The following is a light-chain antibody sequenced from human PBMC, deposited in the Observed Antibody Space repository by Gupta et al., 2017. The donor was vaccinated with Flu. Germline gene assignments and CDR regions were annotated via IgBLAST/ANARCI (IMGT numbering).Light chain of an antibody. CDR3: QQYGSSPLT. CDR2: GAS. Sequence: GTLSLSPGERATLSCRASQSVSSSYLAWYQQKPGQAPRLLIYGASSRATDIPDRFSGSGSGTDFTLTISRLEPEDFAVYYCQQYGSSPLTFGGGTKVEIK. J-gene: IGKJ4*01. V-gene: IGKV3-20*01. CDR1: QSVSSSY.